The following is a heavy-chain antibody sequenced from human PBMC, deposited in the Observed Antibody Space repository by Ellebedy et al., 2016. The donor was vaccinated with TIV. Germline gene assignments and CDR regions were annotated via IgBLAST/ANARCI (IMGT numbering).Heavy chain of an antibody. CDR1: GFTFSTYW. V-gene: IGHV3-74*01. D-gene: IGHD3-9*01. J-gene: IGHJ4*02. CDR2: MNTDGSEK. Sequence: PGGSLRLSCVGSGFTFSTYWMHWVRQEPEKGLVWVARMNTDGSEKHYADFVKGRFTVSRDNSKNTLYLQMNSLRAEDTAVYYCAKYLTGWKVDYWGPGTLVTVSS. CDR3: AKYLTGWKVDY.